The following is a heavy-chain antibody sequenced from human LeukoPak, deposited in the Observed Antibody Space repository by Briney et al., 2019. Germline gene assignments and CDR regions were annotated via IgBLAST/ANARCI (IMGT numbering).Heavy chain of an antibody. CDR2: MNPNSGNT. D-gene: IGHD1-26*01. J-gene: IGHJ6*03. V-gene: IGHV1-8*01. CDR1: GYTFTSYD. Sequence: GASVKVSCKASGYTFTSYDINWVRQATGQGLEWMGWMNPNSGNTGYAQKFQGRVTMTRNTSISTAYMELSSLRSEDTAVYYCARAYSGSYYYYMDVWGKGTTVTVSS. CDR3: ARAYSGSYYYYMDV.